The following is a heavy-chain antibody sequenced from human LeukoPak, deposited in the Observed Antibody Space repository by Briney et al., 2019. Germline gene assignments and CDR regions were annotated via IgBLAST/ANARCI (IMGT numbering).Heavy chain of an antibody. CDR2: ISGSGGST. Sequence: SGGSLRLSCAASGFTFSSYAMSWVRQAPGKGLEWVSAISGSGGSTYYADSVKGRFTIPRDNSKNTLYLQMNSLRAEDTAVYYCAKGIRYDSSGYYNWFDPWGQGTLVTVSS. CDR3: AKGIRYDSSGYYNWFDP. CDR1: GFTFSSYA. D-gene: IGHD3-22*01. V-gene: IGHV3-23*01. J-gene: IGHJ5*02.